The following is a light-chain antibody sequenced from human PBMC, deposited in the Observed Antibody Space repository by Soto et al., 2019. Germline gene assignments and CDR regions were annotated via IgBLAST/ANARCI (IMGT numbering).Light chain of an antibody. Sequence: DIPMTQSPSTLSASVGDRVTITCRASQSISSWLAWYQQKPGKAPKLLIYKASSLESGVPSRFSGSGSGTEFTLSISSLQPDDFATYHCPQYESFPRTFGQGTKVEIK. J-gene: IGKJ1*01. CDR2: KAS. CDR1: QSISSW. V-gene: IGKV1-5*03. CDR3: PQYESFPRT.